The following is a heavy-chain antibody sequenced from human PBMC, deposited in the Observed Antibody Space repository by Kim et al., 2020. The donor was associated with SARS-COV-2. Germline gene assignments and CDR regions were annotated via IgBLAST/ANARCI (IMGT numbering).Heavy chain of an antibody. V-gene: IGHV1-46*01. CDR3: ARTSDSSGYYLGYYDY. CDR2: INPSGGST. D-gene: IGHD3-22*01. CDR1: GYTFTSYY. J-gene: IGHJ4*02. Sequence: ASVKVSCEASGYTFTSYYIHWVRQAPGQGLEWMGIINPSGGSTKYAQKFQGRITMTRDTSTSTGYMELSSLRSDDTAVYYCARTSDSSGYYLGYYDYWGQGTPVTVSS.